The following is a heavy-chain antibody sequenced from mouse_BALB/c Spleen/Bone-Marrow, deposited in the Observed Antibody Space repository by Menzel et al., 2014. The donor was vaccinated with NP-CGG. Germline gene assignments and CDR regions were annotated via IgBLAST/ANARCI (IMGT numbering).Heavy chain of an antibody. CDR1: GFNIKDTY. CDR2: IDPANGNT. V-gene: IGHV14-3*02. CDR3: ARYSYGSRGYYFDY. J-gene: IGHJ2*01. Sequence: VQLKESGAELVEPGASVKLSCTASGFNIKDTYMHWVKQRPEQGLEWIGRIDPANGNTKYDPKFQGKATITADTSSNTAYLQLSSLTSEDTAVYYCARYSYGSRGYYFDYWGQGTTRTVSS. D-gene: IGHD1-1*01.